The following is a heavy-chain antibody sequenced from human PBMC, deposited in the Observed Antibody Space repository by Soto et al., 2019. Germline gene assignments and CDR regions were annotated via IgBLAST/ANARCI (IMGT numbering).Heavy chain of an antibody. CDR3: AKLYCTSSTCYFPGWLDP. CDR1: GDSISGGASF. CDR2: VYYSGSS. V-gene: IGHV4-31*03. Sequence: SETLSLTCTVSGDSISGGASFWSWIRQPPGKGLEWIANVYYSGSSYYNPSLKSRLTISVDTTKNQFSLQLKSMTAADTAVYYCAKLYCTSSTCYFPGWLDPCGQGTLVTVSS. J-gene: IGHJ5*02. D-gene: IGHD2-2*01.